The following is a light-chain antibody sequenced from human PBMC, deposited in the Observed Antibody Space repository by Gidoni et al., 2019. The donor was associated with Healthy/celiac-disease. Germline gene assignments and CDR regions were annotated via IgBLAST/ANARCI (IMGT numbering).Light chain of an antibody. J-gene: IGKJ5*01. CDR2: GAS. Sequence: EIVMTQSPATLSVSPGERATLSCRASQSVNSNLAWYQQKPDQAPRLLIYGASTRATGIPARFSGSGSGTEFTLTISSLQSEDFAVYYCQQYNNWPPEITFGQGTRLEIK. CDR3: QQYNNWPPEIT. V-gene: IGKV3-15*01. CDR1: QSVNSN.